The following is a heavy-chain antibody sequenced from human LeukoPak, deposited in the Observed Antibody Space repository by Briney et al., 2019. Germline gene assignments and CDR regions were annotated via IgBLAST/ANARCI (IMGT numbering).Heavy chain of an antibody. CDR3: ARDGHNGVWMPTPTSNWLDP. J-gene: IGHJ5*02. D-gene: IGHD2-8*01. V-gene: IGHV1-69*05. CDR2: IIPIFGTA. Sequence: SVKVSCKASGGTFSSYAISWVRQAPGQGLEWMGRIIPIFGTANYAQKFQGRVTITTDESTSTAYMELSSLRSEDTAVYYCARDGHNGVWMPTPTSNWLDPWGQGTLVTVSS. CDR1: GGTFSSYA.